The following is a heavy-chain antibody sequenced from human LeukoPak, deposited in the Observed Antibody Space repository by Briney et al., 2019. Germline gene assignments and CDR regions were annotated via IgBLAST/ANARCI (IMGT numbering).Heavy chain of an antibody. CDR1: GDSVSSNRAA. D-gene: IGHD2-8*02. Sequence: SQTLSLTCAISGDSVSSNRAAWTWIRQSPSRGLEWLGRTYYRSKWFHDYAVSVKSRISINSDTSKNQLSLQLNSVTPDDTAVYYCASDIASTGGYFDYWGQGILVTVSS. CDR3: ASDIASTGGYFDY. J-gene: IGHJ4*02. CDR2: TYYRSKWFH. V-gene: IGHV6-1*01.